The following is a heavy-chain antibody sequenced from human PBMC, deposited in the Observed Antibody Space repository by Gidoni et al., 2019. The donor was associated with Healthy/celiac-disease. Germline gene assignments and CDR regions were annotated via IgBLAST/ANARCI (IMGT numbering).Heavy chain of an antibody. J-gene: IGHJ4*02. D-gene: IGHD2-2*01. V-gene: IGHV1-2*02. CDR1: GYTFTGYY. CDR2: INPNSGGT. Sequence: QVQLVQSGAEVKKPGASVKVSCKAYGYTFTGYYMHWVRQAPGQGLEWMGWINPNSGGTNYAQKFQGRVTMTRDTSISTAYMELSRLRSDDTAVYYCARDYTPTHIVVVPAATFDYWGQGTLVTVSS. CDR3: ARDYTPTHIVVVPAATFDY.